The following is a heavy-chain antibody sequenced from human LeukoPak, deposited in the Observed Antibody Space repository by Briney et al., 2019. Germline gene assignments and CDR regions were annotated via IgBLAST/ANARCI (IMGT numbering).Heavy chain of an antibody. Sequence: GGSLRLSCAAFGFPLSSYAMSWVRQAPGKGLEWVSATSSSDAGTYHADSVRGRFTISRDNSKNTLYLQMNSLRAEDTAVYYCAKDSTEYSSGWYGAFDIWGQGTMVTVSS. D-gene: IGHD6-19*01. J-gene: IGHJ3*02. CDR3: AKDSTEYSSGWYGAFDI. CDR2: TSSSDAGT. V-gene: IGHV3-23*01. CDR1: GFPLSSYA.